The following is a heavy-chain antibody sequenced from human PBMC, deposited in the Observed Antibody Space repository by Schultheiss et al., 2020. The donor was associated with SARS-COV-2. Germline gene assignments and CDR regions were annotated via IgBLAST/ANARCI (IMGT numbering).Heavy chain of an antibody. V-gene: IGHV3-30*03. CDR2: ISYDGSNK. J-gene: IGHJ6*02. CDR3: ARGNLGGYSYGYYYYYGMDV. CDR1: GFTFSSYG. Sequence: GGSLRLSCAASGFTFSSYGMHWVRQAPGKGLEWVAVISYDGSNKYYADSVKGRFTISRDNSKNTLYLQMNSLRAEDTAVYYCARGNLGGYSYGYYYYYGMDVWGQGTTVTVSS. D-gene: IGHD5-18*01.